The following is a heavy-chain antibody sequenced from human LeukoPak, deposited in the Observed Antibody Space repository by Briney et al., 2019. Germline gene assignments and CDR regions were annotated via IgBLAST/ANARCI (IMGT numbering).Heavy chain of an antibody. V-gene: IGHV1-2*02. D-gene: IGHD3-10*01. CDR2: VNPNSGGT. Sequence: ASVKVSCKASGYTFSGYYMHWVRQAPGRGLEWMGWVNPNSGGTNYAHKFQGRVTMTRDTSTSTAYMDLSRLTSDDTAVYYCARDLGWFGELFGWFDPWGQGTLVTVSS. J-gene: IGHJ5*02. CDR3: ARDLGWFGELFGWFDP. CDR1: GYTFSGYY.